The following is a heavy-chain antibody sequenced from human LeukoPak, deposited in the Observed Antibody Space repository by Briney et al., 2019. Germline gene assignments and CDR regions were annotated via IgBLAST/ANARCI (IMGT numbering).Heavy chain of an antibody. CDR3: ARGADYDSWSGYYKENGMDV. J-gene: IGHJ6*02. Sequence: PGRSLRLSCAASGFTFSSYAMHWVRQAPGEGLEWVAVISYDGSNKYYADSVKGRFTISRDNSKNTLYLQMNSLRAEDTAVYHCARGADYDSWSGYYKENGMDVWGQGTTVTVSS. CDR1: GFTFSSYA. CDR2: ISYDGSNK. V-gene: IGHV3-30-3*01. D-gene: IGHD3-3*01.